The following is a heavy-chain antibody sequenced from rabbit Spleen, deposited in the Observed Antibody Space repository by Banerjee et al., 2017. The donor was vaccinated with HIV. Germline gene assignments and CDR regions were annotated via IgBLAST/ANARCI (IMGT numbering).Heavy chain of an antibody. J-gene: IGHJ4*01. D-gene: IGHD8-1*01. CDR3: ARDGAGGSYFAL. Sequence: IACINASTGKPVYATWASGRFTISKTSSTTVTLQMTSLTAADTGTYFCARDGAGGSYFALWGPGTLVTVS. CDR2: INASTGKP. V-gene: IGHV1S40*01.